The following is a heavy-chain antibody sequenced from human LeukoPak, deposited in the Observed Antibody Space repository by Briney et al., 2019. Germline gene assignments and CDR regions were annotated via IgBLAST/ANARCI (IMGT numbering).Heavy chain of an antibody. D-gene: IGHD2-2*01. V-gene: IGHV3-23*01. CDR3: GSSTSSYYFYGVDV. CDR2: ISNDGTRT. Sequence: GGSLRLSYAASGFTFSSYAMSWVRQAPGKGLEWVSGISNDGTRTYYAVSVKGRFTVSRDNSKNTLYLQMNSLRAEDTAVYYCGSSTSSYYFYGVDVWGQGTTVTVSS. CDR1: GFTFSSYA. J-gene: IGHJ6*02.